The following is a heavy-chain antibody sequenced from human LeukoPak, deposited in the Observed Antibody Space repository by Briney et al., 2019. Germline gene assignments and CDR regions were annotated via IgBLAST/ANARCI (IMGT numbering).Heavy chain of an antibody. D-gene: IGHD6-19*01. V-gene: IGHV4-34*01. CDR3: ASRGSGWYGSRIY. J-gene: IGHJ4*02. CDR1: GGSFSGYY. CDR2: INQSGST. Sequence: PSETLSLTCAVYGGSFSGYYWSWIRQPPGKGLEWIGEINQSGSTNYNPSLKSRVTISVDTSKNQFSLKLSSVTAADTAVYYCASRGSGWYGSRIYWGQGTLVTVSS.